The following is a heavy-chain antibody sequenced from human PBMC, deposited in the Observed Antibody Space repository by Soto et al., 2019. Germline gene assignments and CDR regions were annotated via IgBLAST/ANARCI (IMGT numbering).Heavy chain of an antibody. CDR1: GGTFSSYA. Sequence: QVQLVQSGAEVEKPGSSVKVSCKASGGTFSSYAISWVRQAPGQGLEWMGGIIPIFGTVNYARKFQGRVTITADESTSTAYMELSSLRSEDTAVYYCARRGTSTLTFDYWGQGTLVTVSS. CDR2: IIPIFGTV. CDR3: ARRGTSTLTFDY. J-gene: IGHJ4*02. D-gene: IGHD1-1*01. V-gene: IGHV1-69*12.